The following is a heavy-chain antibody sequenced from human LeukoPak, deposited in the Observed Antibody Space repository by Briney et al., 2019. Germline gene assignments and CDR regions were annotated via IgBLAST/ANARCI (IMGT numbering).Heavy chain of an antibody. V-gene: IGHV3-23*01. Sequence: GGSLRPSCAAAGPTVNTYAMMWVRQAPGKGLEWVSAISGSGDSTFYADSVNGPFTNSRDNSKNTLYLQMNSLRAEDTAVYYCAKLYDGLVKYWGQGTLVTVSA. D-gene: IGHD3-22*01. CDR2: ISGSGDST. CDR3: AKLYDGLVKY. CDR1: GPTVNTYA. J-gene: IGHJ4*02.